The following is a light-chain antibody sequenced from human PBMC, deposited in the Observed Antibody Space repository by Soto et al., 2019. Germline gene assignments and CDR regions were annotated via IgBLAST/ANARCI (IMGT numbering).Light chain of an antibody. CDR3: AAWDGSLNVYV. J-gene: IGLJ1*01. CDR1: SSSIGSNS. Sequence: QSALTQPPSASGTPGQRVTISCSGSSSSIGSNSVNWYQQLPRTAPKVLIYTNSQRPSGVPDRFSGSKSGTSASLAISGLQPEVEADYYCAAWDGSLNVYVFGTGTKLTVL. V-gene: IGLV1-44*01. CDR2: TNS.